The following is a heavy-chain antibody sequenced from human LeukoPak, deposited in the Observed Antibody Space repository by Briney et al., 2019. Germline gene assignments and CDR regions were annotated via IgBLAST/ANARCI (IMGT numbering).Heavy chain of an antibody. V-gene: IGHV4-59*01. CDR1: GGSISSYY. Sequence: SETLSLTCTVSGGSISSYYWSWIRQPPGKGLEWIGYIYYSGSTNYNPSLKSRVTISVDTSKNQFSLKLSSVTAADTAVYYCARDRDPYYPAWYFDLWGRGTLVTVSS. D-gene: IGHD3-22*01. CDR2: IYYSGST. J-gene: IGHJ2*01. CDR3: ARDRDPYYPAWYFDL.